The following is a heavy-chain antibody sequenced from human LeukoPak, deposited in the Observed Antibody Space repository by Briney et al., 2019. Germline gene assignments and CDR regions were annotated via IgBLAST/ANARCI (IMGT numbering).Heavy chain of an antibody. CDR2: ISGSGGRT. CDR3: AKDPYYDTSIAGGYFFDY. CDR1: GFIFSSYW. Sequence: GGSLRLSCAASGFIFSSYWMSWVRQAPGKGLEWVSTISGSGGRTYYADSVKGRFTISRDNSKITLYLQMNSLRAEDTALYYCAKDPYYDTSIAGGYFFDYWGQGTLVTVSS. D-gene: IGHD3-22*01. V-gene: IGHV3-23*01. J-gene: IGHJ4*02.